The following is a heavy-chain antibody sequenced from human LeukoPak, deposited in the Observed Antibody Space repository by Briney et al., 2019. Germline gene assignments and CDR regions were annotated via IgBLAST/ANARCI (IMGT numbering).Heavy chain of an antibody. CDR1: GGSFSGYY. V-gene: IGHV4-34*01. Sequence: SETLSLTCAVYGGSFSGYYWSWIRQPPGKGLEWIGEINHSGSTNYNPSLKSRVTISVDTSKNQFSLKLSSVTAADSAVYYCSRSGLTGMRKYPRADYYYYGMDVWGQGTAVTVSS. CDR3: SRSGLTGMRKYPRADYYYYGMDV. D-gene: IGHD2-2*02. J-gene: IGHJ6*02. CDR2: INHSGST.